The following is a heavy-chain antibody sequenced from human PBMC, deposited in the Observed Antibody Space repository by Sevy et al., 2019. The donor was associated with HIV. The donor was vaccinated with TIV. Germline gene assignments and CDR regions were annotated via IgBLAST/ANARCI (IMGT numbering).Heavy chain of an antibody. CDR2: IYPGDSDT. CDR3: ARHPHHYHSSSPPGAFDI. V-gene: IGHV5-51*01. J-gene: IGHJ3*02. CDR1: GYSFTSYW. D-gene: IGHD6-6*01. Sequence: GESLKISCKGSGYSFTSYWIGWVRQMPGKGLEWMGIIYPGDSDTRYSPSFQGQVTISADKSISTAYLQWSSLKASDTAMYYCARHPHHYHSSSPPGAFDIWGQGTMVTVSS.